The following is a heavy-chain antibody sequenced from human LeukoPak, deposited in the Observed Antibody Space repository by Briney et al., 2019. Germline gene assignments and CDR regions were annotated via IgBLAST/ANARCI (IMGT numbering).Heavy chain of an antibody. CDR1: GFTFSSYS. CDR2: ISSSSSTI. D-gene: IGHD3-22*01. Sequence: PGGSLRLSCAASGFTFSSYSMNWVRQAPGKGLERVSSISSSSSTIYYADSVKGRFTISRDNAKNSLYLQMNSLRAEDTAVYYCARDTYYYDSSGYLDAFDIWGQGTMVTVSS. J-gene: IGHJ3*02. V-gene: IGHV3-48*04. CDR3: ARDTYYYDSSGYLDAFDI.